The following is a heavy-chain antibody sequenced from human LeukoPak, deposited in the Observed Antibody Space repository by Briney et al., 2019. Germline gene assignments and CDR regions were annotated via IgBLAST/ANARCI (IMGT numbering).Heavy chain of an antibody. V-gene: IGHV3-23*01. CDR1: GFTFSSYG. Sequence: PGGTLRLSCAASGFTFSSYGMSWVRQAPGKGLEWVSAISGSGGSTYYADSVKGRFTISRDNSKNTLYLQMNSLRAEDTAVYYCAKGGLATGGFGYWGQGTLVTVSS. D-gene: IGHD3-16*01. CDR3: AKGGLATGGFGY. J-gene: IGHJ4*02. CDR2: ISGSGGST.